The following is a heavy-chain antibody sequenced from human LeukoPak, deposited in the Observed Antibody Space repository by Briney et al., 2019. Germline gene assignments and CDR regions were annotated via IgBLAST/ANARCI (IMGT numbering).Heavy chain of an antibody. CDR1: SDSISGYY. CDR3: ARVYMTVGGTIGPACDI. J-gene: IGHJ3*02. Sequence: SETLSLTCTVSSDSISGYYWSWIRQPPGKGLEWIGCFYYSESTHYNPSLKSRVTISVDTAKNQVSLKVRSVTAADTAVYYCARVYMTVGGTIGPACDIWGQGTMVTVSS. CDR2: FYYSEST. V-gene: IGHV4-59*01. D-gene: IGHD6-19*01.